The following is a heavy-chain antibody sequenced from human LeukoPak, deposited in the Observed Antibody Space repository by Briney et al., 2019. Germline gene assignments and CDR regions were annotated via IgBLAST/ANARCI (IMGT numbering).Heavy chain of an antibody. Sequence: SETLSLTCAVYGGSFSGYYWSWIRQPPGKGLEWIGEINHSGSTNYNPSLKSRVTISVDTSKNQFSLKLSSVTAADTAVYHCARGRNAGIAARKLNWFDPWGQGTRVTVSS. CDR2: INHSGST. V-gene: IGHV4-34*01. CDR1: GGSFSGYY. CDR3: ARGRNAGIAARKLNWFDP. D-gene: IGHD6-6*01. J-gene: IGHJ5*02.